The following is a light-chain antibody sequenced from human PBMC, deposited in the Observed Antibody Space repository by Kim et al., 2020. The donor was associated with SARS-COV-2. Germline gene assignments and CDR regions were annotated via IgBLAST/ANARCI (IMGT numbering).Light chain of an antibody. CDR1: PSVVTY. CDR2: DAS. Sequence: SPGERPTLPCRAIPSVVTYLAWYQHRPGQAPRLLIYDASIRATGVPPRFSGSRSGTGFTLTISSLEPEDFAVYYCQQRYIWPPITFGQGTRLEIK. CDR3: QQRYIWPPIT. V-gene: IGKV3-11*01. J-gene: IGKJ5*01.